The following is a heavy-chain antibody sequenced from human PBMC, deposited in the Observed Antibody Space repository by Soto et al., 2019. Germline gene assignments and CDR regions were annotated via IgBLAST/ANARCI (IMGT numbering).Heavy chain of an antibody. CDR1: GFTFSDYY. CDR3: ARIITAAGGRRDFDL. CDR2: INSSSSYP. V-gene: IGHV3-11*05. Sequence: QVQLVESGGGLVKPGGSLRLSCAASGFTFSDYYMSWIRQAPGKGMEWVSYINSSSSYPNYADSVKGRFTISRDNAKNSLYLQMNSLRAEDTAVYYCARIITAAGGRRDFDLWGRGTLVTVSS. D-gene: IGHD6-13*01. J-gene: IGHJ2*01.